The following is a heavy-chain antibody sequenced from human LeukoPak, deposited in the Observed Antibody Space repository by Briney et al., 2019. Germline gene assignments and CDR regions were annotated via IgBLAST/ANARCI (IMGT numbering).Heavy chain of an antibody. Sequence: PGGSLRLSCAAAGFTFSTYAMSWVRQAPGKGLEWVSSISASGVTTYYEDSVKGRFTISRDNSKNTVYLQMNSLRVEDTAEYYCAKDHRGYYDSVIDIDYWGQGTLVTVSS. D-gene: IGHD3-22*01. J-gene: IGHJ4*02. CDR3: AKDHRGYYDSVIDIDY. CDR1: GFTFSTYA. CDR2: ISASGVTT. V-gene: IGHV3-23*01.